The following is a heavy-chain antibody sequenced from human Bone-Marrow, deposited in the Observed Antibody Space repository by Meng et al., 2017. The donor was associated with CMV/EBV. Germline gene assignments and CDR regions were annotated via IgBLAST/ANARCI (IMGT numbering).Heavy chain of an antibody. D-gene: IGHD2-2*01. CDR3: ASSRYCSSTSCYLFDP. J-gene: IGHJ5*02. CDR2: MNPNSGGT. Sequence: ASVKVSCKASGYTFTSYDINWVRQATGQGLEWMGWMNPNSGGTNYAQKFQGRVTMTRDTSISTAYMELSRLRSDDTAVYYCASSRYCSSTSCYLFDPWGQGTLVTVSS. V-gene: IGHV1-2*02. CDR1: GYTFTSYD.